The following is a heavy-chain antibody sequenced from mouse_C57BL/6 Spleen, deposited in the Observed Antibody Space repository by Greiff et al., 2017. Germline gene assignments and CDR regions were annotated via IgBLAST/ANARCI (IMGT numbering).Heavy chain of an antibody. V-gene: IGHV1-19*01. Sequence: VQLKESGPVLVKPGASVKMSCKASGYTFTDYYMNWVKQSHGKSLEWIGVINPYNGGTSYNQKFKGKATLTVDKSSSTAYMELNSLTSEDSAVYYCARNTPGGKNDYDENRLDYWGQGTTRTVSS. CDR1: GYTFTDYY. CDR2: INPYNGGT. J-gene: IGHJ2*01. D-gene: IGHD2-4*01. CDR3: ARNTPGGKNDYDENRLDY.